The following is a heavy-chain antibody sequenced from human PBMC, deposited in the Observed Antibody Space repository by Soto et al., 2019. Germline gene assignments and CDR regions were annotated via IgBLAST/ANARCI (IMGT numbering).Heavy chain of an antibody. CDR2: ISYDGSNK. Sequence: GGSLRLSCAASGFTFSSYGMHWVRQAPGKGLEWVAVISYDGSNKYYADSVKGRFTISRDNSKNTLYLQMNSLRAEDTAVYYCAKDIGYCSSTSCYTLNYYGMDVWGQGTTVTVSS. D-gene: IGHD2-2*02. V-gene: IGHV3-30*18. J-gene: IGHJ6*02. CDR3: AKDIGYCSSTSCYTLNYYGMDV. CDR1: GFTFSSYG.